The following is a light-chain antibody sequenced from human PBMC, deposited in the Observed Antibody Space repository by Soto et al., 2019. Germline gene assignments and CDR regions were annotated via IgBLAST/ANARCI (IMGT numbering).Light chain of an antibody. J-gene: IGKJ2*01. Sequence: EIVLTQSPATLSLSPGERATLSCRASQSVSRHLAWYQQKPGQAPRLLIYGASTRATGVPARFSGSGSGTAFTLTISSLQSEDFANYYCQQYYNWPPFTFGQGTKLEIK. CDR3: QQYYNWPPFT. CDR1: QSVSRH. CDR2: GAS. V-gene: IGKV3-15*01.